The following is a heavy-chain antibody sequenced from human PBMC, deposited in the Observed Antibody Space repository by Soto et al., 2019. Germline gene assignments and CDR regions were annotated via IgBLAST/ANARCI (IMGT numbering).Heavy chain of an antibody. J-gene: IGHJ4*02. CDR1: GGSISSGGYY. D-gene: IGHD2-15*01. V-gene: IGHV4-31*03. CDR3: AREGRGEYCSGGSCLGSVDY. CDR2: IYYSGST. Sequence: SETLSLTCTVSGGSISSGGYYWSWIRQHPGKGLEWIGYIYYSGSTYYNPSLKSRVTISVDTSKNQFSLKLSSVTAADTAVYYCAREGRGEYCSGGSCLGSVDYWGQGTLVTVSS.